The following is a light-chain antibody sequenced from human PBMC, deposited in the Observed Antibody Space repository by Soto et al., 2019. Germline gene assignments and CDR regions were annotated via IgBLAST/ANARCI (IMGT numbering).Light chain of an antibody. V-gene: IGKV1-5*03. Sequence: DIQMTQSPSTMSASVGDRATITCRASQSISKWLAWFQQKAGKAPKLLIYEASKLATGVPSRISGSGSGTDFTLTISSLEPEDFAVYYCHQRQSWPRTFGQGTKVNIK. CDR2: EAS. CDR3: HQRQSWPRT. J-gene: IGKJ1*01. CDR1: QSISKW.